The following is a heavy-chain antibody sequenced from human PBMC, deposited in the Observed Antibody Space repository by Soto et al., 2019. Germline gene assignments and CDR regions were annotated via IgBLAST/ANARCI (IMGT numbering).Heavy chain of an antibody. J-gene: IGHJ4*02. CDR3: ARGGGSTKVDY. CDR2: TSNSGST. CDR1: GGSITSSGYY. Sequence: QVQLQESGPGLVKPSQTLSLTCTVSGGSITSSGYYWSWIRQHPGEGLEWIGFTSNSGSTSYNPSXQXXVTISVATASNQFSLNRKSVTAADPAVYYCARGGGSTKVDYWGQGTLVTVSP. V-gene: IGHV4-31*03. D-gene: IGHD2-2*01.